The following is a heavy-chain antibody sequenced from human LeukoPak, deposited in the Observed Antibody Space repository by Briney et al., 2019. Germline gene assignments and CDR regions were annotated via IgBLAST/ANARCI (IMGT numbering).Heavy chain of an antibody. D-gene: IGHD2-15*01. V-gene: IGHV3-11*05. Sequence: PGGSLRLSCAASGFTFSDYYMTWIRQAPGKGLEWVSYITSSSSYTNYADSVRGRFTISRDNAKNSLYLQMNSLRAEDAAVYYCARVGGHCSGTTCWGYYFDQWAQGTLVTVSS. CDR2: ITSSSSYT. CDR1: GFTFSDYY. CDR3: ARVGGHCSGTTCWGYYFDQ. J-gene: IGHJ4*02.